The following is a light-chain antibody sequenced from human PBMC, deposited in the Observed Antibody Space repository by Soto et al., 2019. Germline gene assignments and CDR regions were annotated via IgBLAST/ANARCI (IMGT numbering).Light chain of an antibody. Sequence: QSVLTQPPSVSGSPGQRVTISCTGSSSNIGGGYDVHWYQQLPGTAPKLLIYGNSNRPSGVPDRFSGSKSGTSASLAITGLQAEDEADYYCRSYYSSSSAVVFGGGTKLTVL. CDR2: GNS. CDR3: RSYYSSSSAVV. CDR1: SSNIGGGYD. J-gene: IGLJ2*01. V-gene: IGLV1-40*01.